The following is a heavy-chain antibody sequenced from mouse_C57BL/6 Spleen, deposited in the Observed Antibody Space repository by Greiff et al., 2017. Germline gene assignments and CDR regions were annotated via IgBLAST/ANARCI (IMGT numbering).Heavy chain of an antibody. CDR3: ARGNYYGNLIDYWYFDV. J-gene: IGHJ1*03. CDR1: GYTFTSYW. V-gene: IGHV1-52*01. D-gene: IGHD2-1*01. CDR2: IDPSDSET. Sequence: QVQLQQPGAELVRPGSSVKLSCKASGYTFTSYWMHWVKQRPIQGLEWIGNIDPSDSETHYNQKFKDKATLTVDKSSSTAYMQLSSLTSEDSAVYYCARGNYYGNLIDYWYFDVWGTGDTVTFS.